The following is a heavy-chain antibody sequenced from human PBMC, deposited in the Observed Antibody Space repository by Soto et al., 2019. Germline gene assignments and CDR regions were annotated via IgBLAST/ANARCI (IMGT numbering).Heavy chain of an antibody. D-gene: IGHD1-20*01. CDR2: ISGTGGNT. Sequence: GGSLGLSCASSGFTVSSYDMTCVRHAAGKGLEVVSTISGTGGNTYYADSVKGRFTISRDNSKNTVYLQMNSLRAEDTAVYYCVTAVYPLDFDYWGQGTMVTVSS. V-gene: IGHV3-23*01. CDR1: GFTVSSYD. CDR3: VTAVYPLDFDY. J-gene: IGHJ4*02.